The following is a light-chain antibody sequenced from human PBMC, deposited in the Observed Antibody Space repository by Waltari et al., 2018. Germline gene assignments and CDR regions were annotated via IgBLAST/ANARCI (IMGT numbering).Light chain of an antibody. CDR3: QHYVRLPAT. Sequence: EIVLTQSPGTLSLAPGERATLSGRASQSVSRTLAWYQQKPGQAPSLLSYAASTRATGIPDRFSGSGSGTDFSLTISRLEPEDFAVYYCQHYVRLPATFGQGTKVEIK. V-gene: IGKV3-20*01. J-gene: IGKJ1*01. CDR1: QSVSRT. CDR2: AAS.